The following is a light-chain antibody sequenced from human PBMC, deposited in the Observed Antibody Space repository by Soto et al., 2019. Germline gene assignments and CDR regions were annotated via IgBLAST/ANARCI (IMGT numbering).Light chain of an antibody. CDR2: DVS. CDR3: SSYTSTNTLV. J-gene: IGLJ2*01. Sequence: QSVLIQPASVSGSPGQSITISCTGTSSDVGAYNHVSWYQQHPGKAPKLMIYDVSNRPSGVSNRFSGSKSGNTASLTISGLQDEDEADYHWSSYTSTNTLVFGGGTKLTVL. V-gene: IGLV2-14*01. CDR1: SSDVGAYNH.